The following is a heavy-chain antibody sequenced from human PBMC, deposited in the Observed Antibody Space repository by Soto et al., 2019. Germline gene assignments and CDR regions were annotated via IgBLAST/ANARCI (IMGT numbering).Heavy chain of an antibody. CDR1: GFSLSTSGVG. CDR3: AHRRLGGISPLFDY. D-gene: IGHD3-3*02. J-gene: IGHJ4*02. CDR2: IYWDDDK. V-gene: IGHV2-5*02. Sequence: QITLKESGPTLVKPTQTLTLTCTFSGFSLSTSGVGVGWIRQPPGKALEWLALIYWDDDKRYSPSLKSRLTLTKDTSKNQVVLTMANMDPVDTATYYCAHRRLGGISPLFDYWGQGTLGTVSS.